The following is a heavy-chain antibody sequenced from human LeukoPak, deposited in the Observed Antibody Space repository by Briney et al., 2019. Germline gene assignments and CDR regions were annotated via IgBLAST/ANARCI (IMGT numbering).Heavy chain of an antibody. V-gene: IGHV4-59*01. CDR2: ILHSGST. Sequence: PSETLSLTCTVSGDSISSSYWSWIRQPPGKGLEWIGYILHSGSTNNNPSLQSRVTISLDTSKNQFSLKLSSVTAADTAVYYCARGPYSSSWYGDAFDIWGQGTMVTVSS. CDR3: ARGPYSSSWYGDAFDI. J-gene: IGHJ3*02. CDR1: GDSISSSY. D-gene: IGHD6-13*01.